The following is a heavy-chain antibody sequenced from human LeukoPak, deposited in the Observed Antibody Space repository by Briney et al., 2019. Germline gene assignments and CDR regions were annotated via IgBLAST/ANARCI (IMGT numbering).Heavy chain of an antibody. CDR2: ISAYNANT. CDR3: AKVLGRIAVAGTIGALDY. Sequence: ASVKVSCKASGYTFTSYGISWVRRAPGQGLEWMGWISAYNANTNYAQKLQGRVTMTTDTSTSTAYMELRSLRSDDTAVYYCAKVLGRIAVAGTIGALDYWGQGTLVTVSS. V-gene: IGHV1-18*01. J-gene: IGHJ4*02. CDR1: GYTFTSYG. D-gene: IGHD6-19*01.